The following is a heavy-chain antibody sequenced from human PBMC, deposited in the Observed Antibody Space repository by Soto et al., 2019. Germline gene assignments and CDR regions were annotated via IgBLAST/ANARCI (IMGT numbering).Heavy chain of an antibody. Sequence: ISCKGFGYRFTDYWIGWLRQMPGKGLEWMGIIYPGDSDTRYSPSFQGQVSISADKSISTAYLQWSSLKASDTAMYYCARGVLPIYYFDFWGQGTLVTVSS. V-gene: IGHV5-51*01. CDR2: IYPGDSDT. CDR3: ARGVLPIYYFDF. CDR1: GYRFTDYW. D-gene: IGHD6-6*01. J-gene: IGHJ4*02.